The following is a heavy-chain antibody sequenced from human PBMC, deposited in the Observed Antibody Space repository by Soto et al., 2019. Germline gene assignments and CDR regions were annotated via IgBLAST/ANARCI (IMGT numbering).Heavy chain of an antibody. CDR1: GFTFSSYG. J-gene: IGHJ4*02. V-gene: IGHV3-33*06. Sequence: LRLSCAASGFTFSSYGMHWVRQAPGKGLEWVAVIWYDGSTYYADSVKGRFTISRDNSKNTLFLQMNSLRAEDTALYYCAKDRGSLYTSSSPLDFWGQGTLVTVSS. CDR3: AKDRGSLYTSSSPLDF. D-gene: IGHD6-6*01. CDR2: IWYDGST.